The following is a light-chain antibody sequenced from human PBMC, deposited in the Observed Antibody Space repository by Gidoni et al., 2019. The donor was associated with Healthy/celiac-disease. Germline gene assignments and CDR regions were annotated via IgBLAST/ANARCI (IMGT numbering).Light chain of an antibody. V-gene: IGKV1-5*01. Sequence: DIQMTQSPSTLSASVGDRVTITCRASQSISSWVAWYQQKPGKAPKILIYDASSLESGVPSRFSGSGYGTEFTLTISSLQPEDFATYYCKQYNSYPLTVGGGTKVEIK. CDR2: DAS. J-gene: IGKJ4*01. CDR1: QSISSW. CDR3: KQYNSYPLT.